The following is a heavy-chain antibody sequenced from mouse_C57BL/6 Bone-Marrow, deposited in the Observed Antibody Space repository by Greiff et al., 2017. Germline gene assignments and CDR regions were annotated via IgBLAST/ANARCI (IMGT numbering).Heavy chain of an antibody. CDR2: INPGSGGN. CDR3: GTGAEFDY. Sequence: QVQLQQSGPELVRPGTSVKVSCKASGYAFTNYLIEWVKQRPGQGLEWIGVINPGSGGNNYNEKFKGKATLTADKSSSTAYMQRSSLTSEDSGVYCCGTGAEFDYWGQGTRVTVSA. CDR1: GYAFTNYL. V-gene: IGHV1-54*01. D-gene: IGHD4-1*01. J-gene: IGHJ3*01.